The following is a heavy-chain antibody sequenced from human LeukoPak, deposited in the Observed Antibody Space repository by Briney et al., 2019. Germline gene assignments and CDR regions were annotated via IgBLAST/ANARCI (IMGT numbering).Heavy chain of an antibody. D-gene: IGHD1-7*01. CDR1: GFTFSYYS. CDR2: ISYDGSNK. CDR3: ARDPFGTTSL. V-gene: IGHV3-30*09. J-gene: IGHJ4*02. Sequence: GGSLRLSCAASGFTFSYYSMHWVRQAPGKGLEWVAVISYDGSNKYYADSVKGRFAISRDNTRNTLYLQMNSLRAEDTAVYYCARDPFGTTSLWGQGTLVTVSS.